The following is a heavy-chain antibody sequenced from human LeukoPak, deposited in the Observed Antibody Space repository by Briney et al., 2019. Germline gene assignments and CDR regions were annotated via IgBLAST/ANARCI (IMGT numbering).Heavy chain of an antibody. J-gene: IGHJ5*02. CDR1: GGSISSSSYY. V-gene: IGHV4-39*07. CDR3: AVRIAAAGLTNWFDP. Sequence: SETLSLTCTVSGGSISSSSYYWGWIRQPPGKGLEWIGSIYYSGSTYYNPSLKSRVTISVDTSKNQFSLKLSSVTAADTAVYYCAVRIAAAGLTNWFDPWGQGTLVTVSS. D-gene: IGHD6-13*01. CDR2: IYYSGST.